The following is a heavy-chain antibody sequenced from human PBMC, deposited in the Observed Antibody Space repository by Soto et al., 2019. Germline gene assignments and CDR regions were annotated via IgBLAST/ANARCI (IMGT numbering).Heavy chain of an antibody. Sequence: GGSLRLSCAASGFTFSGSAMHWVRQASGKGLEWVGRIRSKANSYATAYAASVKGRLTISRDDSKNTAYLQMNSLKTEDTAVYYCTSLFDSSGWYLSPPHAFDIWGQGTMVTVSS. CDR3: TSLFDSSGWYLSPPHAFDI. CDR1: GFTFSGSA. CDR2: IRSKANSYAT. J-gene: IGHJ3*02. D-gene: IGHD6-19*01. V-gene: IGHV3-73*01.